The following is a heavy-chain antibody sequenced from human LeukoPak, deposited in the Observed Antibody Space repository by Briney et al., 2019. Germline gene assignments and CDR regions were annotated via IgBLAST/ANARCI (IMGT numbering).Heavy chain of an antibody. CDR3: ARATRIAATSTYYTYYMDV. CDR1: GYTFTSYD. D-gene: IGHD6-13*01. J-gene: IGHJ6*03. V-gene: IGHV1-8*01. CDR2: MNPNSGNT. Sequence: ASVKVSCKASGYTFTSYDINWVRQATVQGLEWMGWMNPNSGNTGYAQKLQGRVTMTRNTSISTAYMELSSLRSEDTAIYYCARATRIAATSTYYTYYMDVWGKGTTVTVS.